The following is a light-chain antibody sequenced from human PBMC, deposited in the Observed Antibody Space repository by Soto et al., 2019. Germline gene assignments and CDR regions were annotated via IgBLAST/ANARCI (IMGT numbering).Light chain of an antibody. J-gene: IGKJ4*01. V-gene: IGKV3-20*01. CDR1: QSVSSSY. CDR2: GAS. Sequence: EIVLTQSPGTLSLSPGERATLSCRASQSVSSSYLAWYQQKTGQAPSLLIYGASSRATGIPDRFSGSGSGTDLTLTISRLEPEDFAVYYCQQYGSLPVTFGGGTKVEIK. CDR3: QQYGSLPVT.